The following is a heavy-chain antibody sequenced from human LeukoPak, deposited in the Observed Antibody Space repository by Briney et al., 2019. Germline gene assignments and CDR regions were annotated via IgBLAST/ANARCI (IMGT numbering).Heavy chain of an antibody. CDR2: LYHSGTT. CDR1: GYSIAHGFF. J-gene: IGHJ2*01. D-gene: IGHD2-15*01. Sequence: SETLSLTCTISGYSIAHGFFWAWIRQPPGGGLEWIGSLYHSGTTYYNTSLKSRISTSVDTSKNQFSLKLRLVTAADTAVYYCARVEVPRDINDWYFDLWGRGTLVTVSS. CDR3: ARVEVPRDINDWYFDL. V-gene: IGHV4-38-2*02.